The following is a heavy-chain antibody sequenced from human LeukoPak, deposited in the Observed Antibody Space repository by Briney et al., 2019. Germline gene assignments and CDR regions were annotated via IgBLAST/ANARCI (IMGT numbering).Heavy chain of an antibody. V-gene: IGHV1-18*01. Sequence: AAVKVSCKASGYPFDNFGLTWVRQTPGQGLEWMGWISAYNGNTHYAQKFRGRLTMTTDTSTTTAYLELRSLKSDDTAVYYCARDRLGGDLTGESLYWGQGTLVTVSS. D-gene: IGHD4-17*01. CDR2: ISAYNGNT. CDR1: GYPFDNFG. CDR3: ARDRLGGDLTGESLY. J-gene: IGHJ4*02.